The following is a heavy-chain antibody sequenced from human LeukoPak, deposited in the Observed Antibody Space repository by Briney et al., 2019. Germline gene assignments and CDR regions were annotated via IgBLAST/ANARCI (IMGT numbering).Heavy chain of an antibody. D-gene: IGHD2-15*01. CDR2: ISDDGGAT. CDR3: AKRYCTGGSCCPDY. Sequence: GGSLRLSCVASGFTFSNYAMSWVRQAPGKGLEWVSTISDDGGATYHADSVKGRFTISRDNSKNTLYRQMNSLRAEDTAVYYCAKRYCTGGSCCPDYWGQGTLVTVSS. V-gene: IGHV3-23*01. J-gene: IGHJ4*02. CDR1: GFTFSNYA.